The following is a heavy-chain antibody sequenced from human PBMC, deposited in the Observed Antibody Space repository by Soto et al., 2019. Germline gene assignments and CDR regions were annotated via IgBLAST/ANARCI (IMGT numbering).Heavy chain of an antibody. D-gene: IGHD3-10*01. CDR2: FDPEDGET. CDR1: GYTLTELS. V-gene: IGHV1-24*01. CDR3: ATRGYNGSGPRDYYYVMDV. Sequence: ASVKVSCKVSGYTLTELSMHWVRQAPGKGLEWMGGFDPEDGETIYAQKFQGRVTMTEDTSTDTAYMELSSLRSEDTAVYYCATRGYNGSGPRDYYYVMDVWGQGTTVTVSS. J-gene: IGHJ6*02.